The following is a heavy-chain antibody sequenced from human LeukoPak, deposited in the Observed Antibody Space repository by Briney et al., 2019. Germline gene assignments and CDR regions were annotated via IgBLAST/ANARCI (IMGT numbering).Heavy chain of an antibody. D-gene: IGHD3-10*01. Sequence: GGSLRLSCAASGFTFTDYWMHWVRQAPGKGLVWVSRSNSDESSTRYADSVKGRFTISRDNAKKTVYLQMNSLRVEDTAIYYCTRHYGTGFYGMDVWGQGTTVTVSS. CDR2: SNSDESST. V-gene: IGHV3-74*01. CDR1: GFTFTDYW. J-gene: IGHJ6*02. CDR3: TRHYGTGFYGMDV.